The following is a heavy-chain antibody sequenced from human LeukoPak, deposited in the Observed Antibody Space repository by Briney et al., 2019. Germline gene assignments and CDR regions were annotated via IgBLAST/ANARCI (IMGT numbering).Heavy chain of an antibody. V-gene: IGHV3-30*04. CDR1: GFTYSSYA. CDR2: ISYDGSNK. D-gene: IGHD3-10*01. Sequence: PGGSLRFSCAASGFTYSSYAMHGLRQAPGKGLVWVAVISYDGSNKYYADSVKGRFTISRDNSKNTLYLQMNSLRAEDTAVYYCARDRTYYSGTDWFDPWGQGTLVTVSS. J-gene: IGHJ5*02. CDR3: ARDRTYYSGTDWFDP.